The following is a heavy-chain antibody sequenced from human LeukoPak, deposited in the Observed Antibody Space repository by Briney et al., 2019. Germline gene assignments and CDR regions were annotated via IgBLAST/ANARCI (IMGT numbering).Heavy chain of an antibody. D-gene: IGHD3-22*01. CDR1: GFTFSSYS. J-gene: IGHJ3*02. CDR2: ISSSSSYI. V-gene: IGHV3-21*01. Sequence: GGSLRLSCAASGFTFSSYSMNWVRQAPGKGLEWVSSISSSSSYIYYADSVKGRFTISRDNAKNSLYLQMNSLRAEDTAVYYCGRDHDRTSNYDSSGYYWVDAFDIWGQGTMVTVSS. CDR3: GRDHDRTSNYDSSGYYWVDAFDI.